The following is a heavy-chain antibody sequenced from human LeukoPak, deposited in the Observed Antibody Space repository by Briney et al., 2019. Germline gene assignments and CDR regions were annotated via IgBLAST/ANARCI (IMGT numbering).Heavy chain of an antibody. CDR2: IYPDDSDT. CDR3: ARPQSGDYVDY. V-gene: IGHV5-51*01. J-gene: IGHJ4*02. CDR1: GYRFTTNW. Sequence: GESLKISCKGSGYRFTTNWIGWVRQMPGKGPEWMGIIYPDDSDTRYSLSFQGQVTISADKSISTVFLQWSSLRASDSAMYYCARPQSGDYVDYWGQGTQVTVSS. D-gene: IGHD3-10*02.